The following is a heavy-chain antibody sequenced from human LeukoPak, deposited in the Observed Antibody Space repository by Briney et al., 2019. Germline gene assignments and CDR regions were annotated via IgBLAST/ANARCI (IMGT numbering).Heavy chain of an antibody. J-gene: IGHJ4*02. V-gene: IGHV3-23*01. CDR1: GFTFSSYA. CDR2: ISGSGGST. Sequence: GGSLRLSCAASGFTFSSYAMSWVRQAPGKGLEWVSAISGSGGSTYYADSVKGRFTISRDNSKNTLYLQMNSLRAEDTAVYYCAKVGSGTTGIRYSSGWYVAFDYWGQGTWSPSPQ. CDR3: AKVGSGTTGIRYSSGWYVAFDY. D-gene: IGHD6-19*01.